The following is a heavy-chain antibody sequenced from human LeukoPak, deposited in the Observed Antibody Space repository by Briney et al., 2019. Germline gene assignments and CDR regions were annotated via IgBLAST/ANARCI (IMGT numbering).Heavy chain of an antibody. V-gene: IGHV3-7*01. CDR3: ARDYNHYMDV. CDR1: GFTFSSYW. J-gene: IGHJ6*03. Sequence: GGSLRLSCAASGFTFSSYWMSWVRQAPGKGLEWVANIRQDGVKKNYVDSVKGRFTISRDNAKNSLYLQMNSLRAEDTAVYYCARDYNHYMDVWGKGTAVTVSS. CDR2: IRQDGVKK.